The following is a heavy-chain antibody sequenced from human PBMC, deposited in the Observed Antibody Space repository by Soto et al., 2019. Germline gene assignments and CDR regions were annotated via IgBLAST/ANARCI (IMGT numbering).Heavy chain of an antibody. J-gene: IGHJ4*02. D-gene: IGHD1-1*01. CDR2: IWSDGNNR. V-gene: IGHV3-33*01. CDR3: VRGDNWNDEASDY. Sequence: QVQLVESGGGVVQPGRYLRISCAASGIMFSNHGMHWVRQAPGKGLEWVAVIWSDGNNRYYADSVKGRFTISRDNSKNTLYLQMNSLRAEDTAVYYCVRGDNWNDEASDYWGQVTLVTVSS. CDR1: GIMFSNHG.